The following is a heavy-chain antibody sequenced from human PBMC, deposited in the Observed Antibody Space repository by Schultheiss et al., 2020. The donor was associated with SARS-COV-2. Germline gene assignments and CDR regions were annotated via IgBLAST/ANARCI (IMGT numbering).Heavy chain of an antibody. CDR2: ISDSGHIT. V-gene: IGHV3-23*01. Sequence: GGSLRLSCAASGFTFDDYAMHWVRQAPGKGLEWVSVISDSGHITYYADSVKGRFTISRDNSKNTLYLQMNSLRAEDTAVYYCAKDLSVVVTAPFDYWGQGTLVTGSS. CDR3: AKDLSVVVTAPFDY. CDR1: GFTFDDYA. J-gene: IGHJ4*02. D-gene: IGHD2-21*02.